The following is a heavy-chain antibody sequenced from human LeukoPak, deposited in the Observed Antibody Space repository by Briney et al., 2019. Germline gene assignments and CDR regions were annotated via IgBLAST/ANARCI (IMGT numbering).Heavy chain of an antibody. D-gene: IGHD4/OR15-4a*01. V-gene: IGHV3-66*01. Sequence: GGSLRLSCAVSGITVSTNHVSWVRQAPGKGLEWVSVIYSGGTTYYADSVKGRFTISRDNSKNTLSLQMNSLRAEDTAVYYCARVEYGRGAYWGQGTLVTVSS. J-gene: IGHJ4*02. CDR3: ARVEYGRGAY. CDR1: GITVSTNH. CDR2: IYSGGTT.